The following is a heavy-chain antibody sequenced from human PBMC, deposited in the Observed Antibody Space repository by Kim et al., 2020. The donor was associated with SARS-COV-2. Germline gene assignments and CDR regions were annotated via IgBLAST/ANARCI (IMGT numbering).Heavy chain of an antibody. CDR1: GFTFDDYA. Sequence: GGSLRLSCAASGFTFDDYAMHWVRQAPGKGLEWGSGSSWNSGSIGYADSVKGRFTISRDNAKNSLYLQMNSLRAEDTAMYYCAKDMSQIVVVPAAIEPAPAFDIWGQGTMVTVSS. CDR2: SSWNSGSI. CDR3: AKDMSQIVVVPAAIEPAPAFDI. J-gene: IGHJ3*02. D-gene: IGHD2-2*01. V-gene: IGHV3-9*01.